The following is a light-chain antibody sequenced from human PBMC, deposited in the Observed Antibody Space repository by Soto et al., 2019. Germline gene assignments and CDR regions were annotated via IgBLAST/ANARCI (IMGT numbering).Light chain of an antibody. CDR1: QSVSSSY. J-gene: IGKJ1*01. CDR2: GAS. V-gene: IGKV3-20*01. Sequence: EIVLTQSPGTLSLSPGERATLSCRASQSVSSSYLAWYQQKSGQAPRLLIYGASSRATGIPDRFSGSGSGTDFTLTISRLEPEDVAVYYCQQYRSSRTFGQGTKVEIK. CDR3: QQYRSSRT.